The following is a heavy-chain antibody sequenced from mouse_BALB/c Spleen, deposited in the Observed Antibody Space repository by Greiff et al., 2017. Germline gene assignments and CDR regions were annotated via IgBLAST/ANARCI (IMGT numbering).Heavy chain of an antibody. Sequence: EVHLVESGGGLVKPGGSLKLSCAASGFTFSSYAMSWVRQTPEKRLEWVASISSGGSTYYPDSVKGRFTISRDNARNILYLQMSSLRSEDTAMYYCARGGITTDYAMDYWGQGTSVTVSS. CDR2: ISSGGST. J-gene: IGHJ4*01. V-gene: IGHV5-6-5*01. CDR1: GFTFSSYA. CDR3: ARGGITTDYAMDY. D-gene: IGHD1-1*01.